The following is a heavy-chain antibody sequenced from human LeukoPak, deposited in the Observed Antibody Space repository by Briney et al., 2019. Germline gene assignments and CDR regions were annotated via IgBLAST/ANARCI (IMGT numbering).Heavy chain of an antibody. CDR3: ARDRAALARMGGMDV. CDR2: ISRSSSHI. D-gene: IGHD5-12*01. J-gene: IGHJ6*02. Sequence: GGSLRLSCAVSGFTFSTYDMNWVRQAPGKGLEWVSYISRSSSHIYYADSMKGRLTISRDNAKSSLYLQMDSLRDEDTAIYYCARDRAALARMGGMDVWGQGTTVTVFS. CDR1: GFTFSTYD. V-gene: IGHV3-21*01.